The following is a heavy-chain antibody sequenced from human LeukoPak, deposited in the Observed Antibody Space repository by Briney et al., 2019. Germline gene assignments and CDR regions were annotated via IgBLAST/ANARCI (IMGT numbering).Heavy chain of an antibody. CDR1: GGSISSYY. D-gene: IGHD1-1*01. J-gene: IGHJ4*02. CDR3: ASQTEYYFDY. V-gene: IGHV4-59*01. Sequence: SETLSLTCTVSGGSISSYYWSWIRQPPGKGLEWIGYMSYSGSSNYNPSLRSRVTISVDASKKQFSLKLSSVTAADTAVYYCASQTEYYFDYWGQGTLVTVSS. CDR2: MSYSGSS.